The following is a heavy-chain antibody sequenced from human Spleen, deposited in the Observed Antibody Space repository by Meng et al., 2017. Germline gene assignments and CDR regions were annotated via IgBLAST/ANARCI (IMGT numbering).Heavy chain of an antibody. CDR3: TRDQGVSATTGHLDY. CDR1: GFTFSGSA. CDR2: IRSKANNYAT. J-gene: IGHJ4*02. Sequence: GGSLRLSCAASGFTFSGSAMHWVRQASGKGLEWVGRIRSKANNYATAYAASVKGRFTISRDDSKNTAYLQMNSLKTDDTAVYFCTRDQGVSATTGHLDYWGQGTLVTVSS. D-gene: IGHD1-1*01. V-gene: IGHV3-73*01.